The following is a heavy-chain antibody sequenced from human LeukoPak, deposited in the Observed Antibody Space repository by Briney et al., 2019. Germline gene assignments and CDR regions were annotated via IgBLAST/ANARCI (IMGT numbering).Heavy chain of an antibody. D-gene: IGHD2-15*01. CDR3: ASTIVVVVAASEAFDI. CDR1: GFIFSDYY. V-gene: IGHV3-66*02. Sequence: GGSLRLSCAASGFIFSDYYMSWVRQAPGKGLEWVSVIYSGGSTYYADSVKGRFTISRDNSKNTLYLQMNGLRAEDTAVYYCASTIVVVVAASEAFDIWGQGTMVTVSS. J-gene: IGHJ3*02. CDR2: IYSGGST.